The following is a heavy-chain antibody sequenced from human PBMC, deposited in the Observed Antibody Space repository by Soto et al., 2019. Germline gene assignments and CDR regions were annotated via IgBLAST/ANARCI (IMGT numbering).Heavy chain of an antibody. CDR3: AFPATADFDY. Sequence: ETLSLTCAVSVGSISSTNWWTWVRQSPGRGLEWIGEIYHSGTTNYSPSLKSRVNIAVDMSTNHLSLTLISVTAADTAVYYCAFPATADFDYWGKGILVTVSS. CDR2: IYHSGTT. V-gene: IGHV4-4*02. J-gene: IGHJ4*02. CDR1: VGSISSTNW. D-gene: IGHD6-13*01.